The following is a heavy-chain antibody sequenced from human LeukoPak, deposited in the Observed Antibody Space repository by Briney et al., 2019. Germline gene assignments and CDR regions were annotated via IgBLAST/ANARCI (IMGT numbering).Heavy chain of an antibody. Sequence: AASVKVSCKASGGTFSSYAISWVRQAPGQGLEWMGRIIPILGIANYAQKFQGRVTITADKSTSTAYMELSSLRSEDTAVYYCARGGYDILTGYYSLYYYYGMDVWGQGTTVTVSS. J-gene: IGHJ6*02. D-gene: IGHD3-9*01. CDR1: GGTFSSYA. V-gene: IGHV1-69*04. CDR3: ARGGYDILTGYYSLYYYYGMDV. CDR2: IIPILGIA.